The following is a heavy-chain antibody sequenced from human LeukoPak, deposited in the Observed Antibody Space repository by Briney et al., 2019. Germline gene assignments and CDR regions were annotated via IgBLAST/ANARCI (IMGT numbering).Heavy chain of an antibody. J-gene: IGHJ4*02. D-gene: IGHD3-22*01. CDR3: TRVITMIVVVITHVDY. V-gene: IGHV3-49*04. Sequence: PGRSLRLSCTASGFTFGDYAMSWVRQAPGKGLEWVGFIRSKAYGGTTEYAASVKGRFTISRDDSKSIAYLQMNGLKTEDTAVYYCTRVITMIVVVITHVDYWGQGTLVTVPS. CDR1: GFTFGDYA. CDR2: IRSKAYGGTT.